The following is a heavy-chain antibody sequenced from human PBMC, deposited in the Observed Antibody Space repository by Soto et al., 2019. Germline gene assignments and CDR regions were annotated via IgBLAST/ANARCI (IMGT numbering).Heavy chain of an antibody. CDR2: INPNSGGT. V-gene: IGHV1-2*02. D-gene: IGHD6-6*01. Sequence: GASVKVSCKASGYTFTGYYMHWVRQAPGQGLEWMGWINPNSGGTNYAQKFQGRVTMTRDTSISTAYMELSRLRSDDTAVYYCAREYSSSSDSFGYWGQGTLVTVYS. CDR3: AREYSSSSDSFGY. CDR1: GYTFTGYY. J-gene: IGHJ4*02.